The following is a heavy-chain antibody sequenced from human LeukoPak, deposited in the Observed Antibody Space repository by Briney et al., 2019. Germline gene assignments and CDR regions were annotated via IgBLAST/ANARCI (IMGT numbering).Heavy chain of an antibody. V-gene: IGHV3-21*01. J-gene: IGHJ4*02. CDR2: ISSSSSYI. D-gene: IGHD3-22*01. CDR1: GFTFTNYN. CDR3: ARGAHYYYDSSGYSYGDDY. Sequence: GGSLRLSCVASGFTFTNYNMNWVRQAPGKGLEWVSSISSSSSYIYYADSVKGRFTISRDNAKNSLYLQMNSLRAEDTAVYYCARGAHYYYDSSGYSYGDDYWGQGTLVTVSS.